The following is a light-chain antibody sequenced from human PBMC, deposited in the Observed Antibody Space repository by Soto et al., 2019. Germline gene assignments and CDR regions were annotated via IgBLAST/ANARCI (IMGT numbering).Light chain of an antibody. CDR1: ATDVGGDNY. V-gene: IGLV2-8*01. CDR3: TSFARLNTPYIL. J-gene: IGLJ2*01. Sequence: QSALTQPPSASASPGQSVTIPCTGTATDVGGDNYVSWYHQLPGKAPKLIIYEVTKRPSGVPDRFSGSKSGNTDSLTVSGLQSEDEGTYDCTSFARLNTPYILFGGGTKLTVL. CDR2: EVT.